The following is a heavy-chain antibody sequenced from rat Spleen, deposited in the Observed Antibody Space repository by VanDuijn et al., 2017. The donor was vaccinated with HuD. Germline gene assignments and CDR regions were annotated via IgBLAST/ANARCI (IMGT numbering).Heavy chain of an antibody. V-gene: IGHV5-25*01. Sequence: EVQLVESDGGLVQPGRSLKLSCAASGFTLSDHYMAWVRQAPAKGLEWVASISPTGGSTYYRDSVKGRFTISRDNTKSTLSLQLDILRSEDTATYYCAAHGPRISRFAYWGQGSLVTVSS. D-gene: IGHD2-7*01. CDR1: GFTLSDHY. CDR3: AAHGPRISRFAY. CDR2: ISPTGGST. J-gene: IGHJ3*01.